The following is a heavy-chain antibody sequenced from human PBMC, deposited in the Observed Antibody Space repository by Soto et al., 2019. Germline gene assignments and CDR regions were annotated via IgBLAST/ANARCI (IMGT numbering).Heavy chain of an antibody. J-gene: IGHJ1*01. CDR1: GGSFSGYY. CDR2: INHSGST. D-gene: IGHD2-15*01. V-gene: IGHV4-34*01. Sequence: SETLSLTCAVYGGSFSGYYWSWIRQPPGKGLEWIGEINHSGSTNYNPSLKSRVTISVDTSKNQFSLKLSSVTAADTAVYYCARHLGYCSGGSCYSAEYFQHWGQGTLVTVSS. CDR3: ARHLGYCSGGSCYSAEYFQH.